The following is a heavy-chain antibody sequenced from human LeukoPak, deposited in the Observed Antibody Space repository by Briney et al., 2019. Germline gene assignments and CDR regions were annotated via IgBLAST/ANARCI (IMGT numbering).Heavy chain of an antibody. D-gene: IGHD3-10*01. J-gene: IGHJ4*02. CDR3: ARDIMYYYGSGSYYATDY. CDR2: IKQDGSEK. Sequence: PGGSLRLSCAASGFTFSDYWMSWVRQAPGKGLEWVANIKQDGSEKYYVDSVKGRFTISRDNAKNSLYLQMNSLRSEDTAVYYCARDIMYYYGSGSYYATDYWGQGTLVTVSS. CDR1: GFTFSDYW. V-gene: IGHV3-7*01.